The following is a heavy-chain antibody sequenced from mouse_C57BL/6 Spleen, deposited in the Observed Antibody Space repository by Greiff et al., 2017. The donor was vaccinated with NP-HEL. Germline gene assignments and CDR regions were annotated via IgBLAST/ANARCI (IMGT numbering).Heavy chain of an antibody. CDR3: ERSNYVLLFAY. D-gene: IGHD2-5*01. CDR2: IYPYNGVS. J-gene: IGHJ3*01. Sequence: DVQLQESGPELVKPGASVKLSCKASGYSFTGYYMHWVKQSHGNILDWIGYIYPYNGVSSYNQKFKGKATLTVDKSSSTAYMELRSLTSEDSAVYYCERSNYVLLFAYWGQGTLVTVSA. V-gene: IGHV1-31*01. CDR1: GYSFTGYY.